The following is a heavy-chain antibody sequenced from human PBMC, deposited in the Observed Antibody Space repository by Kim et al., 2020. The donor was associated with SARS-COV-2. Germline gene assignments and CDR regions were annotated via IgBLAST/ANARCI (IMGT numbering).Heavy chain of an antibody. J-gene: IGHJ5*02. Sequence: ASVKVSCKVSGYTLTELSMHWVRQAPGKGLEWMGGFDPEDGETIYAQKFQGRVTMTEDTTTDKAYMELSSLRSEDTAVYYCATGIPPRRSSPNNNWFDPWGQGTLVTVSS. V-gene: IGHV1-24*01. CDR3: ATGIPPRRSSPNNNWFDP. CDR2: FDPEDGET. D-gene: IGHD6-13*01. CDR1: GYTLTELS.